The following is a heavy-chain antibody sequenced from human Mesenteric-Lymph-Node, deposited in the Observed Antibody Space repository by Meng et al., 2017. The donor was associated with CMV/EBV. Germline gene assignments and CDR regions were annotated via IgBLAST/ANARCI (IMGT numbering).Heavy chain of an antibody. V-gene: IGHV3-7*01. J-gene: IGHJ4*02. Sequence: GESLKISCVVSGHTFPTYWMTWVRQAPGKGLEWVANTKQDGTESYYVDSVKGRFTISRDNRNASLYLQMNSLRVEDTAVYYCARTPPGGSYRFDYWGQGSLVTVSS. CDR3: ARTPPGGSYRFDY. D-gene: IGHD1-26*01. CDR2: TKQDGTES. CDR1: GHTFPTYW.